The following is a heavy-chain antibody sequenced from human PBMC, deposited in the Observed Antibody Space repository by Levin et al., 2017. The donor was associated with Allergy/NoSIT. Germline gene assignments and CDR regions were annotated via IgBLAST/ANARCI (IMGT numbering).Heavy chain of an antibody. CDR3: AKDDYGDYAH. CDR2: ISGSGGST. CDR1: GFTFSSYA. V-gene: IGHV3-23*01. J-gene: IGHJ4*02. Sequence: GESLKISCAASGFTFSSYAMSWVRQAPGKGLEWVSAISGSGGSTYYADSVKGRFTISRDNSKNTLYLQMNSLRAEDTAVYYCAKDDYGDYAHWGQGTLVTVSS. D-gene: IGHD4-17*01.